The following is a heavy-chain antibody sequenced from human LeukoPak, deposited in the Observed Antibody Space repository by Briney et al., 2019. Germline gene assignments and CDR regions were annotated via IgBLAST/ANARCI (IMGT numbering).Heavy chain of an antibody. CDR1: GFTFSNYD. Sequence: GRSLKLSCAASGFTFSNYDMHWVRQAPGKGLEWVAVIWSDGSNEYSTDSLKGRFTISRDNYKNTLYLQMNSLRAEDTAVYYCARQMSVFGGGDWLDPWGQGTLVTVSS. V-gene: IGHV3-33*01. CDR2: IWSDGSNE. D-gene: IGHD3-3*01. J-gene: IGHJ5*02. CDR3: ARQMSVFGGGDWLDP.